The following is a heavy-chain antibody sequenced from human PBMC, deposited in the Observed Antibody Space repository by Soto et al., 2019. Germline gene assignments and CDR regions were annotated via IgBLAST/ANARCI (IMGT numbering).Heavy chain of an antibody. CDR2: VNPNTGKT. J-gene: IGHJ4*02. V-gene: IGHV1-8*01. CDR3: AGGGGGRWYSDDY. D-gene: IGHD6-13*01. CDR1: GYSFTNYD. Sequence: QVQLVQSGAEVRKPGASVRVSCKASGYSFTNYDINWVRQATGQGLAWMGWVNPNTGKTGYAQKFRERFTITRNTPINTPYIEIRSLTSADTAVFYCAGGGGGRWYSDDYWGQGTLVAVSS.